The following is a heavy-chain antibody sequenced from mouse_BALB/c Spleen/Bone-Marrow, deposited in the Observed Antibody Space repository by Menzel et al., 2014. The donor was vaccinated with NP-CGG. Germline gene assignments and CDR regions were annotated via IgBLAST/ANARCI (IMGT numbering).Heavy chain of an antibody. J-gene: IGHJ4*01. CDR2: IDPANGNT. CDR1: GFNIKDTY. CDR3: AREATYAMDY. Sequence: VQLKESGAELVKPGASVKLSCTASGFNIKDTYMHWVKQRPEQGLEWIGRIDPANGNTKSDPKFQGKATITADTSSNTAYQQLSSLTSEDTAVYYCAREATYAMDYWGQGTSVTVSS. D-gene: IGHD3-2*02. V-gene: IGHV14-3*02.